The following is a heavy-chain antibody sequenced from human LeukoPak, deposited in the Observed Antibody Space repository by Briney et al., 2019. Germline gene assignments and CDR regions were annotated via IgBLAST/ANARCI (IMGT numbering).Heavy chain of an antibody. CDR1: GFTFSSYA. J-gene: IGHJ4*02. CDR3: AKVGAVAGLFDY. Sequence: GGSLRLSCAASGFTFSSYAMSWVCQAPGKGLEWVSAISGSGGSTYYADSVKGRFTISRDNSKNTLYLQMNSLRAEDTAVYYCAKVGAVAGLFDYWGQGTLVTVSS. D-gene: IGHD6-19*01. CDR2: ISGSGGST. V-gene: IGHV3-23*01.